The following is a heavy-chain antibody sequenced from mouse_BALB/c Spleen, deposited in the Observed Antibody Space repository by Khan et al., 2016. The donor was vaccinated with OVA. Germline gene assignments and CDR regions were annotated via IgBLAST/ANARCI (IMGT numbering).Heavy chain of an antibody. Sequence: EVQLQESGPGLVKPSQSLSLTCTVTGYSITSDYAWNWIRQFPGNKLEWMGYISYSGRTSYNPSLKSRISISRHTSKNQFFLTLTSVTTEDTATYYCARSVTITTVVATDFDYWGQGTTLTVSS. V-gene: IGHV3-2*02. CDR1: GYSITSDYA. CDR2: ISYSGRT. D-gene: IGHD1-1*01. CDR3: ARSVTITTVVATDFDY. J-gene: IGHJ2*01.